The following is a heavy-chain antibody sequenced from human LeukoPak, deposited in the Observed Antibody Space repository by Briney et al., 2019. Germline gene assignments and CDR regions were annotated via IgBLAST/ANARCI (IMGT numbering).Heavy chain of an antibody. D-gene: IGHD6-19*01. CDR3: ATGPELPLDEPQRQWLALQY. CDR2: FDPEDGET. V-gene: IGHV1-24*01. Sequence: ASVKVSCKVSGYTLTELSMHWVRQAPGKGLEWMGGFDPEDGETIYAQKFQGRVTMTEDTSTDTAYMELSSLRSEDTAVYYCATGPELPLDEPQRQWLALQYWGQGTLVTVSS. CDR1: GYTLTELS. J-gene: IGHJ4*02.